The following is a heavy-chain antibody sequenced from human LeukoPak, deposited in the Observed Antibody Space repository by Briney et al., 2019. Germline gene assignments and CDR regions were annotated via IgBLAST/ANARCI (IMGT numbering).Heavy chain of an antibody. CDR3: AGSLGYCTSNVCYLKY. CDR2: ISAQHGQT. J-gene: IGHJ4*02. D-gene: IGHD2-8*01. Sequence: ASVKVSCKTSGYSENFYGITWVRQVAGQGLEWMGWISAQHGQTEYAPNSQDRVTMTTDTYTNTAYMELRSLRPDDTAVYYCAGSLGYCTSNVCYLKYWGQGTLVTVSS. V-gene: IGHV1-18*01. CDR1: GYSENFYG.